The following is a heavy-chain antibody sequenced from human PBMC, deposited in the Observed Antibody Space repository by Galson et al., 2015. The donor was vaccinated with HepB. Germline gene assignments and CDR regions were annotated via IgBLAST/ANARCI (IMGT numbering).Heavy chain of an antibody. CDR3: AREFVAVAGRNSDSFDI. CDR1: GFTFSSYW. J-gene: IGHJ3*02. CDR2: INSDGTYV. Sequence: SLRLSCAASGFTFSSYWMHWVRQVPGKGLVWVPRINSDGTYVNYADSGQGRFTISRDNAKNTLTLRMDSLRVEDTAVYYCAREFVAVAGRNSDSFDIWGQGTLVTVSS. D-gene: IGHD6-19*01. V-gene: IGHV3-74*01.